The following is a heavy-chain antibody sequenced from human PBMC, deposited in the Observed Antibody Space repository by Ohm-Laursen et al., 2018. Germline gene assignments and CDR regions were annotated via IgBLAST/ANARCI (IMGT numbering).Heavy chain of an antibody. Sequence: SETLSLTCAVYGGSFSGYYWNWIRQPPGKGLEWIGEINHSRSTKYNSSFKSRVTISEDPSKNQFPLKMSSVTAADTAVYYCARGFSGWWGRIDYWGQGILVTVSS. CDR2: INHSRST. J-gene: IGHJ4*02. CDR1: GGSFSGYY. V-gene: IGHV4-34*01. CDR3: ARGFSGWWGRIDY. D-gene: IGHD6-19*01.